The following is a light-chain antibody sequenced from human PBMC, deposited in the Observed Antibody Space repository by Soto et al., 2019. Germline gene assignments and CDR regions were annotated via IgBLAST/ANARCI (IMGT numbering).Light chain of an antibody. Sequence: DIVLTQSPGTLSLSPGERATLSCRASQSVSSNLAWYQQKPGQAPRLLIYGASTRATGIPARFSGSGSGTEFTLTISSLQSEDFAVYYCQQRSNWPPITCGQGTRLEI. CDR1: QSVSSN. J-gene: IGKJ5*01. CDR3: QQRSNWPPIT. CDR2: GAS. V-gene: IGKV3-15*01.